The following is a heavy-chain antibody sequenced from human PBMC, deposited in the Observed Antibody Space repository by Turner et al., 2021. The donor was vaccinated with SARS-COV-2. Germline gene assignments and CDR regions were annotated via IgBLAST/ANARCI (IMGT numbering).Heavy chain of an antibody. J-gene: IGHJ4*02. CDR3: ARDPSGTFPRGLFDS. D-gene: IGHD3-10*01. V-gene: IGHV4-59*01. Sequence: QVQLQESGPGLVKPSATLSLTCTVSGDSINSYYWNWIRQSPGKGLDWIGYISYSGIPNYNPSLRSRIAIALDKSKKQFSLRLSSVTAADTAVYFCARDPSGTFPRGLFDSWGQGALVTVSS. CDR1: GDSINSYY. CDR2: ISYSGIP.